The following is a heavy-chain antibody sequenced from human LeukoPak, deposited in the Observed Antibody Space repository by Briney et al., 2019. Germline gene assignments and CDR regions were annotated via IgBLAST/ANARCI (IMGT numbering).Heavy chain of an antibody. CDR3: ARAKPGGGSGSPYYYYYYYMDV. CDR1: GYTFTSYD. V-gene: IGHV1-8*01. J-gene: IGHJ6*03. D-gene: IGHD3-10*01. CDR2: MNPNSGNT. Sequence: ASVKVSCKASGYTFTSYDINWVRQATGQGLEWMGWMNPNSGNTGYAQKFQGRVTMTRNTSISTAYMELSSLRSEDTAVYYCARAKPGGGSGSPYYYYYYYMDVWGKGTTVTVSS.